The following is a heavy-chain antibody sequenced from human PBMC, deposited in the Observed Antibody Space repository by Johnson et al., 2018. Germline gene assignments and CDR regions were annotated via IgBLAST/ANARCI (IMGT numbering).Heavy chain of an antibody. V-gene: IGHV3-48*01. J-gene: IGHJ4*02. CDR3: ATLGFDS. Sequence: VQLVESGGGLVQPGGSLRLYCAASGFVFRRYNMNWVRQAPGKGLEWISYISVASSARYYADSVKGRFTIPRDDATASLYMQMHTLRAEDTAVYYCATLGFDSWGRGILVTVSS. CDR2: ISVASSAR. CDR1: GFVFRRYN.